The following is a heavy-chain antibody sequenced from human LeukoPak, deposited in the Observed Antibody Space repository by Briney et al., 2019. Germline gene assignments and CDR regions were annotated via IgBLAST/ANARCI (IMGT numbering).Heavy chain of an antibody. CDR3: ARALPVDTAIMMDY. Sequence: PSETLSLTCTVSGGSISSSRYYWDWIRQPPGKGLEWIGNINYSGSSYYTPSLKSRVTISVDTSNNQFSLRLSSVTAADTAVYYCARALPVDTAIMMDYWGQGTLVTVSS. CDR1: GGSISSSRYY. CDR2: INYSGSS. D-gene: IGHD5-18*01. V-gene: IGHV4-39*01. J-gene: IGHJ4*02.